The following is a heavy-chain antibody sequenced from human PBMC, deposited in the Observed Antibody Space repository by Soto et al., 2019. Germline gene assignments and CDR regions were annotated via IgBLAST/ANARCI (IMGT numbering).Heavy chain of an antibody. Sequence: QEQLVQSGAEVKKPGASVKVSCKTSGYTFTEYDINCVRQATGQGLEWIGWMNPNSGETGYAQKFQGRVTMTRSASLSTAYLELSSLRSEDTAVYYCARVAVAARPRWYNWFDPWGQGTLVTVSS. CDR2: MNPNSGET. D-gene: IGHD2-15*01. J-gene: IGHJ5*02. CDR1: GYTFTEYD. V-gene: IGHV1-8*01. CDR3: ARVAVAARPRWYNWFDP.